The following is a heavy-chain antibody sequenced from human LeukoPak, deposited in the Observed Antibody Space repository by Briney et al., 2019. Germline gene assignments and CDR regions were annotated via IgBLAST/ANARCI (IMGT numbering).Heavy chain of an antibody. J-gene: IGHJ3*02. CDR3: ARTNYDSSGYYRYGAFDI. V-gene: IGHV3-48*04. Sequence: GGSLRLSCAASGFTFRSYNMNWVRQAPGKGLEWVSYITSGSSTINYADSVKGRFTISRDNAKNSLYLQMNSPRVEDTAVYYCARTNYDSSGYYRYGAFDIWGQGTMVTVSS. CDR1: GFTFRSYN. CDR2: ITSGSSTI. D-gene: IGHD3-22*01.